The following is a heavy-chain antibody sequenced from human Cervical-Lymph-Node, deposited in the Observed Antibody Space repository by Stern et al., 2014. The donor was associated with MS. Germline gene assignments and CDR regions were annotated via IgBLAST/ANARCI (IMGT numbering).Heavy chain of an antibody. CDR3: AEARGRDGYRYFDY. CDR2: IIPIFGTA. CDR1: GGTFSSYA. Sequence: VQLVESGAEVKKPGSSVKVSCKASGGTFSSYAISWVRQAPGQGLEWMGGIIPIFGTANYAQKVQGSVTITADESASTAYMELSSLRSEDTAVYYCAEARGRDGYRYFDYWGQGTLVTVSS. J-gene: IGHJ4*02. D-gene: IGHD5-24*01. V-gene: IGHV1-69*01.